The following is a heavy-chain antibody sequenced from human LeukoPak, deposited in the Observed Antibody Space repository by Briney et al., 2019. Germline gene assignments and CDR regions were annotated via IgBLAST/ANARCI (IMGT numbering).Heavy chain of an antibody. CDR2: INHSGST. CDR3: ARYNWNYVPFDI. V-gene: IGHV4-39*07. Sequence: SETLSLTCTVSGGSISSSSYYWGWIRQPPGKGLEWIGEINHSGSTNYNPSLKSRVTISVDTSKNQFSLQLNSVTPEDTAVYYCARYNWNYVPFDIWGQGTMVTVSS. J-gene: IGHJ3*02. CDR1: GGSISSSSYY. D-gene: IGHD1-7*01.